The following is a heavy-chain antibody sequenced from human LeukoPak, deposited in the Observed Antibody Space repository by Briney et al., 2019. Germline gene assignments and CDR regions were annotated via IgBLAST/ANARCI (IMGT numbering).Heavy chain of an antibody. Sequence: ASVKVSCKASGYTFTGYYMHWVRQAPGQGLEWMGWNNPNSGGTNYAQKFQGRVTMTRETSISTAYMELSRLRSDDTAVYYCARGYGDYGFFSGWGQGTLVTVSS. D-gene: IGHD4-17*01. CDR3: ARGYGDYGFFSG. CDR2: NNPNSGGT. J-gene: IGHJ4*02. V-gene: IGHV1-2*02. CDR1: GYTFTGYY.